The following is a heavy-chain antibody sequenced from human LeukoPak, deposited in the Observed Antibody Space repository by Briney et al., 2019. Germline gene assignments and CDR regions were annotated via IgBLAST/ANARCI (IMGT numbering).Heavy chain of an antibody. D-gene: IGHD3-10*01. CDR3: ANHYGSGSYYKT. V-gene: IGHV1-2*02. Sequence: ASVKVSCKASGYTFTGHYVSWVRQAPGQGLEWMGWINPNSGGANYAQKFQGRVTMTRDTSISTAYMELSRLRSDDTAVYYCANHYGSGSYYKTWGQGTLVTVSS. J-gene: IGHJ5*02. CDR1: GYTFTGHY. CDR2: INPNSGGA.